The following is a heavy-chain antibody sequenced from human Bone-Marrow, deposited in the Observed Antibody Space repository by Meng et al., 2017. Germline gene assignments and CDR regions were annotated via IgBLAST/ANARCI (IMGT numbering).Heavy chain of an antibody. Sequence: GESLKISCAASGFTFDDYGMSWVRQAPGKGLEWVSSISSSSSYIYYADSVKGRFTISRDNAKNSLYLHMNSLRAEDTAVYYCAREVFEAAAGTENWFDPWGQGTRVTVAS. V-gene: IGHV3-21*01. CDR3: AREVFEAAAGTENWFDP. J-gene: IGHJ5*02. CDR1: GFTFDDYG. D-gene: IGHD6-13*01. CDR2: ISSSSSYI.